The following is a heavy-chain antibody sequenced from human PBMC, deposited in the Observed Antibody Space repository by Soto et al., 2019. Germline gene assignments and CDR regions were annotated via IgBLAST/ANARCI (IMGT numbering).Heavy chain of an antibody. V-gene: IGHV3-64*01. CDR2: ISSSGTGT. D-gene: IGHD2-15*01. CDR1: GFTFSNYS. J-gene: IGHJ5*02. CDR3: ASRYCSGATCNGWFDP. Sequence: EVQLVESGGGLVQPGGSLRLSCVASGFTFSNYSIHWVRQAPGKGLEYVSGISSSGTGTYYANSVKGRFTISRDNSKNTLYLQMGSLREEDMAIYYCASRYCSGATCNGWFDPWGQGTLVTVSS.